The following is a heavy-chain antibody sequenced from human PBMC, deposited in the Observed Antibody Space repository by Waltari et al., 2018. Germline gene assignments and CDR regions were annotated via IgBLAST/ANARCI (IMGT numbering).Heavy chain of an antibody. CDR3: ARASPDFWSGYYRGYFDY. J-gene: IGHJ4*02. CDR1: GFTFSSYS. V-gene: IGHV3-48*04. Sequence: EVQLVESGGGLVQPGGSLRLSCAASGFTFSSYSMNWVRQAPGKGLEWVSYIGCISSTRYYSEYVKGRCTICRDNAKKSLYLQMNSVRAEDTAVYYCARASPDFWSGYYRGYFDYWGQGTLVTVSS. D-gene: IGHD3-3*01. CDR2: IGCISSTR.